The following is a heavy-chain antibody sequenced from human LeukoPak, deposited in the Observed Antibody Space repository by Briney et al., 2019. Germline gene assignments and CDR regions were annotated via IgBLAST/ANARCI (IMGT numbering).Heavy chain of an antibody. D-gene: IGHD6-13*01. CDR2: IIPIFGTA. V-gene: IGHV1-69*05. J-gene: IGHJ5*02. Sequence: SVKVSCKASGGTFSSYAISWVRQAPGLGLEWMGGIIPIFGTANYAQKFQGRVTITTDESTSTAYMELSSLRSEDTAVYYCARVTAIAAAGTVWFDPWGQGTLVTVSS. CDR1: GGTFSSYA. CDR3: ARVTAIAAAGTVWFDP.